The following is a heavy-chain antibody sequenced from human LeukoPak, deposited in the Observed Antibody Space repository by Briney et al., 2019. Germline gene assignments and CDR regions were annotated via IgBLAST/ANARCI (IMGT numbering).Heavy chain of an antibody. CDR2: IYTSGST. V-gene: IGHV4-4*07. CDR3: ARTPKTYYYDSSGYYPANWFDP. J-gene: IGHJ5*02. Sequence: SETLSLTCTVSGGSISSYYWSWIRQPAGKGLEWIGRIYTSGSTNYNPSLKSRVTISVDTSKNQFSLKLSSVTAADTAVYYCARTPKTYYYDSSGYYPANWFDPWGQGTLVTVSS. CDR1: GGSISSYY. D-gene: IGHD3-22*01.